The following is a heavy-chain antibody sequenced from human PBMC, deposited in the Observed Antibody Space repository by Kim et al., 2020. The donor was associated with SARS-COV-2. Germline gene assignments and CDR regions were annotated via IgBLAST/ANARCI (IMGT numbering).Heavy chain of an antibody. CDR3: ATDTEISSIAAAGTPDY. D-gene: IGHD6-13*01. CDR2: ISSSSSYI. Sequence: GGSLRLSCAASGFTFSSYSMNWVRQAPGKGLEWVSSISSSSSYIYYADSVKGRFTISRDNAKNSLYLQMNSLRAEDTAVYYCATDTEISSIAAAGTPDYWGQGTLVTVSS. V-gene: IGHV3-21*01. CDR1: GFTFSSYS. J-gene: IGHJ4*02.